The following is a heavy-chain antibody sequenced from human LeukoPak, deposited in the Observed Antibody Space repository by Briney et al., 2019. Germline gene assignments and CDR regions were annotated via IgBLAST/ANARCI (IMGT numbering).Heavy chain of an antibody. J-gene: IGHJ4*02. CDR2: ISGSGGST. Sequence: GGSLRLSCAASGFTFSSYSMNWVRQAPGKGLGWVSAISGSGGSTYYADFVKGRFTISRDNSKNTLYLQMNSLRAEDTAVYYCARRIVGANLDYWGQGTLVTVSS. CDR1: GFTFSSYS. D-gene: IGHD1-26*01. CDR3: ARRIVGANLDY. V-gene: IGHV3-23*01.